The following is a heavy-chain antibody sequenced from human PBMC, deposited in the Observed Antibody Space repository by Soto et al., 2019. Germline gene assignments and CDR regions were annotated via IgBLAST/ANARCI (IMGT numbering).Heavy chain of an antibody. CDR1: GFTFSNYG. V-gene: IGHV3-33*01. J-gene: IGHJ6*02. CDR3: ARDDEYSGNGMDV. D-gene: IGHD6-6*01. CDR2: ILNDGSNR. Sequence: QVQLVESGGGVVQPGRSLTLSCAASGFTFSNYGMHWVRQAPGKGLEWVAVILNDGSNRYHADSVKDRFTISRDNSKNTLYLQMNSLRAEDTTVNYCARDDEYSGNGMDVWGQGTTVT.